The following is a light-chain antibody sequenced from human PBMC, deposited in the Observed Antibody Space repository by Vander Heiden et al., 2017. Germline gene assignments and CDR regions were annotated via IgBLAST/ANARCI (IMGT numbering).Light chain of an antibody. CDR2: EVN. CDR1: SSDVGGYDY. Sequence: QSALTQPPSASGSPGQSVTISCTGTSSDVGGYDYVSWYQQHPGKAPKLIIYEVNKRPSGVPDRFSGSQSGNTASLTVSGLQAEDEGDYFCSSYAGTNTEVFGTGTKVTVL. CDR3: SSYAGTNTEV. J-gene: IGLJ1*01. V-gene: IGLV2-8*01.